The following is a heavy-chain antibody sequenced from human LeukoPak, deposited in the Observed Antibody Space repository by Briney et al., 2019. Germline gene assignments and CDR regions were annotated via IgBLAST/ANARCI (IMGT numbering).Heavy chain of an antibody. CDR3: ARERRGGYGMDV. Sequence: PSETLSLTCTVSGDSISSYYWSWIRQPPGKGLEWIGYIYYSGSTNYNPSLKSRVTISVDTSKNQFSLKLSSVTAADTAVYYCARERRGGYGMDVWGQGTTVTVSS. D-gene: IGHD3-10*01. CDR1: GDSISSYY. J-gene: IGHJ6*02. CDR2: IYYSGST. V-gene: IGHV4-59*01.